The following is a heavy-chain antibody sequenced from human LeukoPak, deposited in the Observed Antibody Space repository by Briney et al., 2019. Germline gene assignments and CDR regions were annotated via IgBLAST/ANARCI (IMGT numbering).Heavy chain of an antibody. CDR3: ARSLHCSSTSCYNRLELGGRNFDY. CDR1: GGTFSSYA. CDR2: IIPIFGTA. D-gene: IGHD2-2*02. Sequence: AASVKVSCKASGGTFSSYAISWVRQAPGQGLEWMGRIIPIFGTANYAQKFQGRVTITTDESTSTAYMELSSLRSEDTAVYYCARSLHCSSTSCYNRLELGGRNFDYWGQGTLVTVSS. J-gene: IGHJ4*02. V-gene: IGHV1-69*05.